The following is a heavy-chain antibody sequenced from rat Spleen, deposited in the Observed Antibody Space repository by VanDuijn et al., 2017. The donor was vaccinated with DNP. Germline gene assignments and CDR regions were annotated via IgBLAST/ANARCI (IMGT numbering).Heavy chain of an antibody. Sequence: EVKLVESGGGLVQPGSSLKLSCVASGFNFNDYWMGWVRQAPGKGLEWVASISNTGDNTYYSDSVKGRFTISRDNAKSTLYLQMDSLRSEDTATYYCTTGQLLDYWGQGVMVTVSS. CDR3: TTGQLLDY. D-gene: IGHD1-10*01. V-gene: IGHV5-31*01. CDR1: GFNFNDYW. J-gene: IGHJ2*01. CDR2: ISNTGDNT.